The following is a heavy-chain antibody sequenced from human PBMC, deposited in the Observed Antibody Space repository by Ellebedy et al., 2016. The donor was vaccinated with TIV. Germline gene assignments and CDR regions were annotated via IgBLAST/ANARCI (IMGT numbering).Heavy chain of an antibody. V-gene: IGHV4-34*01. J-gene: IGHJ6*02. CDR1: GGSFSGYY. D-gene: IGHD3-10*01. Sequence: SETLSLTXAVYGGSFSGYYWSWIRQPPGKGLEWIGEINHSGSTNYNPSLKSRVTISVDTSKNQFPLKLSSVTAADTAVYYCARGGVGGMDVWGQGTTVTVSS. CDR3: ARGGVGGMDV. CDR2: INHSGST.